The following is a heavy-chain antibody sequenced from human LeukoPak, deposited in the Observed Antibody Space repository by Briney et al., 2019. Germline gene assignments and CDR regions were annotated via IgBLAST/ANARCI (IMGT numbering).Heavy chain of an antibody. J-gene: IGHJ4*02. CDR1: GFTFSSYS. CDR3: ARGAESGTSRFDY. Sequence: GGSLRLSCVASGFTFSSYSLSWVRQAPGKGLEWVSYISSGSDTKYYADSVKGRFTISRDNAENSLYLQVNSLRAEDTAVYYCARGAESGTSRFDYWGQGTLVTVSS. CDR2: ISSGSDTK. D-gene: IGHD3-3*01. V-gene: IGHV3-48*01.